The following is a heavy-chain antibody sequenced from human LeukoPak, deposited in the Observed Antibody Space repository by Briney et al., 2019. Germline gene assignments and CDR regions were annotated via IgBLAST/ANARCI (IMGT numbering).Heavy chain of an antibody. CDR3: ARGRKGSRAARHDY. V-gene: IGHV4-34*01. J-gene: IGHJ4*02. CDR2: INHSGST. D-gene: IGHD6-6*01. CDR1: GGSFSGYY. Sequence: PSETLSLTCAVYGGSFSGYYWSWIRQPPGKGLEWIGEINHSGSTNYNPSLKSRVTISVDTSKNQFSLKLSSVTAADTAVYYCARGRKGSRAARHDYWGQGTLVTVSS.